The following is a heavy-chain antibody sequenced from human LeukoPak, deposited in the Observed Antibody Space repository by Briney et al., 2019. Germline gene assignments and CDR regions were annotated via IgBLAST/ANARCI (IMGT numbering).Heavy chain of an antibody. CDR3: ARDNSVRDEAWWFYP. J-gene: IGHJ5*02. CDR2: ISPTGGST. CDR1: GYTFSNYA. V-gene: IGHV1-46*01. D-gene: IGHD5-24*01. Sequence: ASVKVSCKASGYTFSNYAINWVRQAPGQGPEWMGLISPTGGSTAYAQKFQGRVTLTRDMSTSTDYLELSSLRSEDTAVYYCARDNSVRDEAWWFYPRGQGTLVTVSS.